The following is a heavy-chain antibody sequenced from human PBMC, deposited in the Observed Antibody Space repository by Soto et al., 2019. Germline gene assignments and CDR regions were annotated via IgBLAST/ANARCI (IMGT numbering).Heavy chain of an antibody. Sequence: QVQLQESGPGLVKPSQTLSLTCTVSGGSISSGGYYWSWIRQHPGKGLEWNGFIYYSGNTYYNPSLKSRVTISVDTSKNQFSLKLSSVTAADTAVYYCVRDLNGDYPDYWGQGTLVTVSS. J-gene: IGHJ4*02. CDR1: GGSISSGGYY. D-gene: IGHD4-17*01. V-gene: IGHV4-31*03. CDR3: VRDLNGDYPDY. CDR2: IYYSGNT.